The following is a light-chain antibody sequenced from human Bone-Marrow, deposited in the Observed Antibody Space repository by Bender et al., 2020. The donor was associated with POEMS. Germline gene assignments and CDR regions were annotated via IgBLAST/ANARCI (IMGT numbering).Light chain of an antibody. V-gene: IGLV2-14*03. Sequence: QSALTQPASVSGSPGQSVTISCTGTSSDVGSYNSVSWYQQHPGKAPKLMISGVTMRPSGISNRFSASKSGTSASLAISDIQSEDEGDYYCSSWDDSLSGWVFGGGTKLTVL. CDR3: SSWDDSLSGWV. J-gene: IGLJ3*02. CDR1: SSDVGSYNS. CDR2: GVT.